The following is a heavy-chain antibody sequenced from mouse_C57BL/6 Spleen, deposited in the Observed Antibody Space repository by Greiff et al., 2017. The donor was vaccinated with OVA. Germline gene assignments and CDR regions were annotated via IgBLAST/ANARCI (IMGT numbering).Heavy chain of an antibody. J-gene: IGHJ2*01. CDR1: GYAFTNYL. CDR3: ARGYGSPYYFDY. CDR2: INPGSGGT. D-gene: IGHD1-1*01. V-gene: IGHV1-54*01. Sequence: QVQLKQSGAELVRPGTSVKVSCKASGYAFTNYLIEWVKQRPGQGLEWIGVINPGSGGTNYNEKFKGKATLTADKSSSTAYMQLSSLTSEDSAVYFCARGYGSPYYFDYWGQGTTLTVSS.